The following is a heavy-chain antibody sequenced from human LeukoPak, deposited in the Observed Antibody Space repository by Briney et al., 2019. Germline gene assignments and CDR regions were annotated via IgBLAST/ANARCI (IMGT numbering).Heavy chain of an antibody. V-gene: IGHV3-23*01. CDR1: GFTFRRFG. Sequence: GGSLRLSCAAAGFTFRRFGMNWVRQAPGKGLEWVSGISDDGDTTNYADFVKGRFTISRDNSKNSLYLQMNSLRAEDTAVYYCARGEPDYYGSGSYGWGHFGYWGQGTLVTVSS. D-gene: IGHD3-10*01. CDR3: ARGEPDYYGSGSYGWGHFGY. CDR2: ISDDGDTT. J-gene: IGHJ4*02.